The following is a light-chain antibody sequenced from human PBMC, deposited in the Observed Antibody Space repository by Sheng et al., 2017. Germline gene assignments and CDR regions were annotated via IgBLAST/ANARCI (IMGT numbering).Light chain of an antibody. CDR3: QSYDTSMTVL. CDR1: SSNIGAGYD. J-gene: IGLJ2*01. V-gene: IGLV1-40*01. Sequence: QSVLTQSPSVSGAPGQRVTISCTGSSSNIGAGYDVHWYQQLPGTAPKLIIFDNIHRPSGVPDRFSGSRSGTSASLAITGLQAEDEAEYYCQSYDTSMTVLFGGGTKVT. CDR2: DNI.